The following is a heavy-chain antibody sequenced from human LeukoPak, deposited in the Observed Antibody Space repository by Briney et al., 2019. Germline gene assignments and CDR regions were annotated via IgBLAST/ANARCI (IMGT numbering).Heavy chain of an antibody. CDR3: ARDLSWSFDY. CDR2: RSNDII. Sequence: GGSLRLSCAASGFTFSTFSMNWIRQAPGKGLEWISYRSNDIIRYADSVKGRFIISRDNAKNSLYLQMNSLGAEDTAVYYCARDLSWSFDYWGQGTLVTVSS. V-gene: IGHV3-48*01. CDR1: GFTFSTFS. D-gene: IGHD3-10*01. J-gene: IGHJ4*02.